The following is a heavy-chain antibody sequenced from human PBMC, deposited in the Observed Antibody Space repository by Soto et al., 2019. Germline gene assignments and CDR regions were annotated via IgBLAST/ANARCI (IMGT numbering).Heavy chain of an antibody. Sequence: QVQLVESGGGVVQPGRSLRLSCAASGFTFSSYGMHWVRQAPGKGLEWVAVISDDGSNKYYADSVKGRFTISRDNSKNTLYLQMNSLRAEDTAVYYCAKDNGVYSNNYYYYYGMDVWGQGTTVTVSS. V-gene: IGHV3-30*18. J-gene: IGHJ6*02. CDR2: ISDDGSNK. CDR3: AKDNGVYSNNYYYYYGMDV. CDR1: GFTFSSYG. D-gene: IGHD4-4*01.